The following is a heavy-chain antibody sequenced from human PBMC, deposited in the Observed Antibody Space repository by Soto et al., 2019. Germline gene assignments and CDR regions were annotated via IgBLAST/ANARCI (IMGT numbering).Heavy chain of an antibody. V-gene: IGHV3-33*01. Sequence: QVQLVESGGGVVQPGRSLRLSCAASGFTFSSYGMHWVRQAPGKGLEWVALIWFDGSDKYYTESVKGRFTISRDNSKSTLYLQMNSLRAEDTAVYYCARLYCSASSCYSVGVFDIRGQGTMVTVSS. CDR2: IWFDGSDK. J-gene: IGHJ3*02. D-gene: IGHD2-15*01. CDR3: ARLYCSASSCYSVGVFDI. CDR1: GFTFSSYG.